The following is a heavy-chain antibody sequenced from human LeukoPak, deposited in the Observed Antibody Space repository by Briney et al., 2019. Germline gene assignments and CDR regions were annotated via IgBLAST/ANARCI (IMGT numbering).Heavy chain of an antibody. D-gene: IGHD3-16*01. J-gene: IGHJ3*02. CDR2: IYYSGST. Sequence: SEALSLTCTVSGGSISSYYWSWIRQPPGKGLEWIGYIYYSGSTNYNPSLKSRVTISVDTSKNQFSLKLSSVTAADTAVYYCARGVWGPMDIWGQGTMVTVSS. CDR3: ARGVWGPMDI. V-gene: IGHV4-59*01. CDR1: GGSISSYY.